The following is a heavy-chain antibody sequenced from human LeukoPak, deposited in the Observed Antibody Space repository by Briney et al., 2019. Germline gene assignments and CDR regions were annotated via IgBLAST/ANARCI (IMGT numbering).Heavy chain of an antibody. CDR2: ISGSSRSI. CDR3: ARDQSRSSSWASGLRDY. V-gene: IGHV3-21*01. CDR1: RFTFSSYS. D-gene: IGHD6-13*01. J-gene: IGHJ4*02. Sequence: GGSLRLSCAASRFTFSSYSMNWVRQAPGKGLEWVSFISGSSRSIYYADSVKGRFTISRDNAKNSLYLQMNSLRAEDTAVYYCARDQSRSSSWASGLRDYWGQGTLVTVSS.